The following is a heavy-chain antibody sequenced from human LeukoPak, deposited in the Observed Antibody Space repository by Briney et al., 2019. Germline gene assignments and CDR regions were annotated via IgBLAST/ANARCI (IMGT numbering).Heavy chain of an antibody. V-gene: IGHV3-30-3*01. CDR2: ISYDGSNI. J-gene: IGHJ6*02. CDR3: ARGNGDYGMDV. D-gene: IGHD4-17*01. Sequence: PGRSLRLSCAASGFTFSGFSMHWVRQAPDKGLEWVAVISYDGSNIYYADSVKGRFTISRDNSKNTLYLQMNSLRAEDTAVYYCARGNGDYGMDVWGQGTTVTVSS. CDR1: GFTFSGFS.